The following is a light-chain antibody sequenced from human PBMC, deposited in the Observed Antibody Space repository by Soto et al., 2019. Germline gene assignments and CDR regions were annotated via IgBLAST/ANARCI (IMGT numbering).Light chain of an antibody. CDR3: QKYDNWPPYT. J-gene: IGKJ2*01. CDR1: QSVSSN. CDR2: GAS. Sequence: EIVMTQSPATLSVSPGERATLSCRASQSVSSNLAWYQQKPGQAPRLLIYGASTRATGIPARFSGSGSGTEFTLTIRTLQPEDFAVYYCQKYDNWPPYTFGQGTKLDIK. V-gene: IGKV3-15*01.